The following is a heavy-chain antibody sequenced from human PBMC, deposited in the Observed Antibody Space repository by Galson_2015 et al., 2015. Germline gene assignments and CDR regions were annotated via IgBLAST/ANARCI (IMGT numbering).Heavy chain of an antibody. CDR1: GFTVSSNY. CDR2: IYSGGST. V-gene: IGHV3-53*01. CDR3: ARADTTVTTLRAFDI. J-gene: IGHJ3*02. D-gene: IGHD4-17*01. Sequence: SLRLSCAASGFTVSSNYMSWVRQAPGKGLEWVSVIYSGGSTYYADPVKGRFTISRDNSKNTLSLQMNSLRAEDTAVYYCARADTTVTTLRAFDIGGQGTMVAVSS.